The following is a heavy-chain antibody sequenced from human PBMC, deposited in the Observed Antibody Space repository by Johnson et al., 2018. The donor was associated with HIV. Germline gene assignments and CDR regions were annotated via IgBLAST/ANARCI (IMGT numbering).Heavy chain of an antibody. CDR3: ARDTRNRRYSSSWLVDAFDI. Sequence: QVQLVESGGGVVQPGGSLRLSCAASGFTFSSYGMHWARQAPGKRLEWVAFIRYDGSNKYYADSVKGRFTISRDNSKNTLYLQMNSLRAEDTAVYYCARDTRNRRYSSSWLVDAFDIWGQGTMVTVSS. CDR1: GFTFSSYG. V-gene: IGHV3-30*02. D-gene: IGHD6-13*01. J-gene: IGHJ3*02. CDR2: IRYDGSNK.